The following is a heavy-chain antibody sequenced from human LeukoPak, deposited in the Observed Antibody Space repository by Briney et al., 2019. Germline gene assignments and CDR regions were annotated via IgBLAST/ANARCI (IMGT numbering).Heavy chain of an antibody. CDR2: IRYDGSNK. J-gene: IGHJ6*03. V-gene: IGHV3-30*02. Sequence: GGSLRLSCAASGFTFSSYGMHWVRQAPGKGLEWVAFIRYDGSNKYYADSVKGRFTISRDNSKNTLYLQMNSLRAEDSAVYYCAKNYGSGSSVKYYYYMDVWGKGTTVTVSS. D-gene: IGHD3-10*01. CDR3: AKNYGSGSSVKYYYYMDV. CDR1: GFTFSSYG.